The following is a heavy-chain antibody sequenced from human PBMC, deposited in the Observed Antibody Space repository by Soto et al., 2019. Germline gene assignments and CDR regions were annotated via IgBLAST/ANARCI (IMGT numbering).Heavy chain of an antibody. CDR1: GYTFTSYG. J-gene: IGHJ4*02. V-gene: IGHV1-18*01. CDR3: ARDKSESKYYYDSSGYLYY. Sequence: ASVKVSCKASGYTFTSYGISWVRQAPGQGLEGMGWISAYNGNTNNAQKLQGRVTMATDTSTSTVYMELRSLRADDTAVYYCARDKSESKYYYDSSGYLYYWGQGTLVTVSS. CDR2: ISAYNGNT. D-gene: IGHD3-22*01.